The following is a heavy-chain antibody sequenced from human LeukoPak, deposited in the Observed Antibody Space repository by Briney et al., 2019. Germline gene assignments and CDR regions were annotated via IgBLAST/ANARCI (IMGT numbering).Heavy chain of an antibody. V-gene: IGHV1-2*06. Sequence: ASVKVSCKASGYTFSSYDISWVRQAPGQGLEWMGRINPNSGGTNYAQKFQGRVTMTRDTSISTAYMELSRLRSDDTAVYYCARDLGVTTRSRGLDYWGQGTLVTVSS. D-gene: IGHD3-16*01. CDR3: ARDLGVTTRSRGLDY. CDR1: GYTFSSYD. J-gene: IGHJ4*02. CDR2: INPNSGGT.